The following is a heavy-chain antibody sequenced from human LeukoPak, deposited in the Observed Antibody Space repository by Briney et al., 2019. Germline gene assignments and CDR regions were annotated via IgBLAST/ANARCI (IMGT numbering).Heavy chain of an antibody. J-gene: IGHJ3*02. D-gene: IGHD3-22*01. V-gene: IGHV3-13*01. CDR2: VGTAGDT. Sequence: GGSLRLSCTASGFTFSRYNMHWVRQPTGKGLEWVSAVGTAGDTYYPGSVKGRFTISRENAKNSLYLQMNSLRAGDTAVYYCARRGDSRGYYDAFDIWGQGTMVTVSS. CDR3: ARRGDSRGYYDAFDI. CDR1: GFTFSRYN.